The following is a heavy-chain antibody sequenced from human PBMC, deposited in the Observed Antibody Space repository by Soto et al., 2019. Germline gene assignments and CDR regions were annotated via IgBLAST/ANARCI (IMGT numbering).Heavy chain of an antibody. J-gene: IGHJ4*02. CDR3: TRYYHASSGYYVY. V-gene: IGHV3-49*04. CDR2: IRSETYGGTP. Sequence: HPGGSLRLSCTGSVFNFGNYAMSCVRQAPGEGPEWVGFIRSETYGGTPDYAASLRGRFTIPGDDSKSMSYLERNSLQTDDTAVYYCTRYYHASSGYYVYWGQGT. D-gene: IGHD3-22*01. CDR1: VFNFGNYA.